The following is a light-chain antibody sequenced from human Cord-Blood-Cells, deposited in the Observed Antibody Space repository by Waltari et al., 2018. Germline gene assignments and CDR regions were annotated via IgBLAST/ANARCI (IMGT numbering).Light chain of an antibody. Sequence: DIQMTQSPSSLSASVGDRVTITCRARQSISSYLNWYQQKPGKAPKLLIYAASSLQSGVPSRFSGSGSGTVFPLTISSLQPEDFATYYCQQSYSTPRTFGQGTKVEIK. CDR2: AAS. V-gene: IGKV1-39*01. CDR1: QSISSY. J-gene: IGKJ1*01. CDR3: QQSYSTPRT.